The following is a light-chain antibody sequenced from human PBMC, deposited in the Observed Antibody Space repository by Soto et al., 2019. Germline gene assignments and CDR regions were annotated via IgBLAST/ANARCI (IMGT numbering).Light chain of an antibody. V-gene: IGLV2-14*01. J-gene: IGLJ1*01. CDR2: DVS. Sequence: QSALTQPASVSGSPGQSITISCTGPSSDVGGYNYVSWYQQHPGKAPKLMNYDVSNRPSGVSNRFSGSKSGNTASLTISGLQAEDEADYYCSSYTSSSGYVFGTGTKVTVL. CDR3: SSYTSSSGYV. CDR1: SSDVGGYNY.